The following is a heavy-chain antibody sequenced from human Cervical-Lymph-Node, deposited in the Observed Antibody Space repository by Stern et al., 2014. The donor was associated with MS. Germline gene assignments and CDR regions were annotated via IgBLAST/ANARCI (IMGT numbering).Heavy chain of an antibody. Sequence: QMQLVQSGAEVKTPGASVKVSCKASGYTFTSYGISWVRQAPGQGLEWMGWISAYNGNTNSAQKLQGRVTMTTDTSTSTAYMELRSLRSDDTAVYYCSRDHYYDSSGYHLIDYWGQGTLVTVSS. CDR3: SRDHYYDSSGYHLIDY. CDR1: GYTFTSYG. J-gene: IGHJ4*02. CDR2: ISAYNGNT. V-gene: IGHV1-18*04. D-gene: IGHD3-22*01.